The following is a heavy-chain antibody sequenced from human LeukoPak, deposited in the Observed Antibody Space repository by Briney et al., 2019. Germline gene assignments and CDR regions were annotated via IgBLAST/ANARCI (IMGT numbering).Heavy chain of an antibody. CDR1: GGSISRSSYY. D-gene: IGHD2-15*01. Sequence: SETLSLTCTVSGGSISRSSYYWGWIRQPPGKGLEWIGNIYDSGSSSYNPSLTSRVTISVDTSKNHFSLKLTSVTAADTAVYYCARQVDYYYYMDVWGKGTTVTVSS. CDR2: IYDSGSS. CDR3: ARQVDYYYYMDV. J-gene: IGHJ6*03. V-gene: IGHV4-39*01.